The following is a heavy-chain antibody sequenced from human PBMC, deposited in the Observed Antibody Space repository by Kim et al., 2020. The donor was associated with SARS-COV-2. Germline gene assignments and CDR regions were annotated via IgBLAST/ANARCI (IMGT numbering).Heavy chain of an antibody. D-gene: IGHD6-13*01. CDR2: ISSSSSTI. J-gene: IGHJ6*02. CDR1: GFTFSSYS. CDR3: ARVSGSSSYYYYGMDV. V-gene: IGHV3-48*02. Sequence: GGSLRLSCAASGFTFSSYSMNWVRQAPGKGLEWVSYISSSSSTIYYADSVKGRFTISRDNATNSLYLQMNSLRDEDTAVYYCARVSGSSSYYYYGMDVWGQGTTVTLSS.